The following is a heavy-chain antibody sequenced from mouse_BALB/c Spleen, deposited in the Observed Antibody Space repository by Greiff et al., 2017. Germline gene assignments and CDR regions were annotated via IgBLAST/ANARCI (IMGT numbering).Heavy chain of an antibody. CDR2: INPSSGYT. J-gene: IGHJ2*01. V-gene: IGHV1-4*02. CDR3: ARAYYGSHYFDY. Sequence: VQLQESAAELARPGASVKMSCKASGYTFTSYTMHWVKQRPGQGLEWIGYINPSSGYTEYNQKFKDKTTLTADKSSSTAYMQLSSLTSEDSAVYYCARAYYGSHYFDYWGQGTTLTVSS. CDR1: GYTFTSYT. D-gene: IGHD1-1*01.